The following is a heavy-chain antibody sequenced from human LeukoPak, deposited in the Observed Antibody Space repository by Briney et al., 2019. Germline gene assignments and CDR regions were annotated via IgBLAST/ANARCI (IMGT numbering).Heavy chain of an antibody. CDR1: GFTFSSYW. D-gene: IGHD3-22*01. Sequence: PGGSLRLSCAASGFTFSSYWMSWVRQAPGKGLEWVANIKQEGSEKYYVDSVKGRFTISRDNAKNSLYLQMNSLRAEDTAVYYCARWGLGRVVVITTHYYYGMDVWGQGTTVTVSS. V-gene: IGHV3-7*01. CDR2: IKQEGSEK. CDR3: ARWGLGRVVVITTHYYYGMDV. J-gene: IGHJ6*02.